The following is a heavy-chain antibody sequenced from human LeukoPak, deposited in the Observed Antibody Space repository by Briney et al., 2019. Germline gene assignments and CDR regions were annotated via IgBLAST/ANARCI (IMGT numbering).Heavy chain of an antibody. CDR3: ARGWILWFRESSGGFDY. CDR1: GFTFSSYS. V-gene: IGHV3-21*01. D-gene: IGHD3-10*01. CDR2: ISSSSSYI. J-gene: IGHJ4*02. Sequence: TGGSLRLSCAASGFTFSSYSMNWVRQAPGKGLEWVSSISSSSSYIYYADSVKGRFTISRDNAKNSLYLQMNSLRAEDTAVYYCARGWILWFRESSGGFDYWGQGTLVTVSS.